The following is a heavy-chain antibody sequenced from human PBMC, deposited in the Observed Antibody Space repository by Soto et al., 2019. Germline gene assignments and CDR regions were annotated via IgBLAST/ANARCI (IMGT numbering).Heavy chain of an antibody. D-gene: IGHD3-22*01. Sequence: HPGGSLRLSCAASGFTFSSFWMSWVRQAPGKGPEWVANINQDGTETYHGDPVLGRFTISRDNARNSLYLQMNSMRVDDTAVYYCSRDLFDDSKRLFAHWGQGILVTVSS. CDR2: INQDGTET. CDR3: SRDLFDDSKRLFAH. J-gene: IGHJ4*02. V-gene: IGHV3-7*01. CDR1: GFTFSSFW.